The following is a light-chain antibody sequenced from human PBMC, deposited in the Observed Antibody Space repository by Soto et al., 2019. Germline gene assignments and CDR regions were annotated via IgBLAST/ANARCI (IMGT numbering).Light chain of an antibody. CDR2: AAS. V-gene: IGKV3-20*01. CDR3: QQYGSSPPWT. Sequence: EILLTQSPGTLSLSQWEIATLSWRASQSVSSSYLAWYQQKPGQAPRLVIYAASNRATGIPDRFSGSGSGADFTLTITRLEPEDFAVYYCQQYGSSPPWTFGQGTKVDIK. CDR1: QSVSSSY. J-gene: IGKJ1*01.